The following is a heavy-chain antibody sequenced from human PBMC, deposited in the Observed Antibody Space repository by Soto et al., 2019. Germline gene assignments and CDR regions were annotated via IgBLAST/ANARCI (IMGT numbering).Heavy chain of an antibody. D-gene: IGHD2-15*01. CDR2: IHWNDDN. J-gene: IGHJ4*02. CDR1: GFSLSTSGVG. CDR3: THRLVGSGQGY. Sequence: ASGPTLVNPTQTLTLTCTFSGFSLSTSGVGVGWIRQPPGKALEWLAVIHWNDDNHYSPSLKSRLTITKDTSKNQVVLTLTNMDPVDTATYYCTHRLVGSGQGYWGQGTLVTVSS. V-gene: IGHV2-5*01.